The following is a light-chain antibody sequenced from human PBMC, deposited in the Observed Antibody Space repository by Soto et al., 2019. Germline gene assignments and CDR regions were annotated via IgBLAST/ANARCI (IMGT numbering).Light chain of an antibody. J-gene: IGKJ1*01. CDR2: KAS. Sequence: DIPMTQSPSTLSASVGDRVTITCRASQSISSWLAWYQQKPGKAPKLLIYKASSLESGVTSTFSGSGSGTEFTLTISSLQPDDFATYYCQRYNSYGTFGQGTKVEIK. CDR3: QRYNSYGT. CDR1: QSISSW. V-gene: IGKV1-5*03.